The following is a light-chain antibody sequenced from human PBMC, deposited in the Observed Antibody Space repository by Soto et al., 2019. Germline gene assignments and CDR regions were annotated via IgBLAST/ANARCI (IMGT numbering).Light chain of an antibody. CDR2: KSS. J-gene: IGKJ5*01. V-gene: IGKV1-5*03. Sequence: DIQMTQSPSTLSASVGDRVTITCRASQSVRNWLAWYQQKPGRAPKLLIYKSSILESGVPSRFSGSGSGTDFTLTISSLQPEDFATYYCQQSYSTLIAFGQGTRLEIK. CDR1: QSVRNW. CDR3: QQSYSTLIA.